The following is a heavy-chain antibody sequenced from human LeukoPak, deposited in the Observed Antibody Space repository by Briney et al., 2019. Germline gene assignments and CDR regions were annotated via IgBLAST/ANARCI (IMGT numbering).Heavy chain of an antibody. CDR3: ARGAVAASRRFFDY. CDR1: GDSISSYY. D-gene: IGHD6-19*01. V-gene: IGHV4-59*01. J-gene: IGHJ4*02. CDR2: IYYSGST. Sequence: PSETLSLTCTVSGDSISSYYWSWIRQPPGKGLECIGYIYYSGSTTYNPSLKSRVTISLDTSKKQFSLKLSSLTAADTAVYYCARGAVAASRRFFDYWGQGTLVTVSS.